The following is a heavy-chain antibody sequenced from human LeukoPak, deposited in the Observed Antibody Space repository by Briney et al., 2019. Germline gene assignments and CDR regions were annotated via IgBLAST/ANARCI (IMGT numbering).Heavy chain of an antibody. CDR2: IKTKADNYAS. CDR1: GLTFSVSA. V-gene: IGHV3-73*01. J-gene: IGHJ6*04. CDR3: THPAYYYNVDV. D-gene: IGHD6-25*01. Sequence: GGSLRLSCSASGLTFSVSAIHWVRQASGKGLEWVGRIKTKADNYASAYAASVKGRFTISRDDSTNTAYLQMNSLKTEDTAVYYCTHPAYYYNVDVWGKGTTVTVSS.